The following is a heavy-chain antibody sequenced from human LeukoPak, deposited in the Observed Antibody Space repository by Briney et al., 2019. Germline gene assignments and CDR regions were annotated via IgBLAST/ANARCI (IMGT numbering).Heavy chain of an antibody. D-gene: IGHD3-10*01. CDR1: GYTFTSYD. CDR3: ARVRYGSPSPLDY. V-gene: IGHV1-8*01. J-gene: IGHJ4*02. CDR2: VNPNSGHT. Sequence: ASVKVSCKASGYTFTSYDINWVRQATGQGLEWMGWVNPNSGHTGYAQKFQGRVTMTRNTSISTAYMELSSLRSEDTAVYYCARVRYGSPSPLDYWGQGTLVTVSS.